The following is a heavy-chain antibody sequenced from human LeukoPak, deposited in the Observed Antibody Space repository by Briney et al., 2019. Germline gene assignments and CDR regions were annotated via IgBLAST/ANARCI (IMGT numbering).Heavy chain of an antibody. J-gene: IGHJ4*02. CDR2: ISSSSSTI. Sequence: GGSLRLSCAASGFTFSRYWMHWVRQAPGKGLEWVSSISSSSSTIYYADSVKGRFTISRDNSKNTLYLQMNSLRADDTAVYFCAKDPRIAAAYYFDYWGQGTLVTVSS. D-gene: IGHD6-6*01. CDR1: GFTFSRYW. V-gene: IGHV3-48*01. CDR3: AKDPRIAAAYYFDY.